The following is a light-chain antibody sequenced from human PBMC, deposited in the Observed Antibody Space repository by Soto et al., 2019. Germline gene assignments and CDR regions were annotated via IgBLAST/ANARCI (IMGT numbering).Light chain of an antibody. J-gene: IGLJ2*01. V-gene: IGLV2-8*01. CDR1: SSDIGAYNY. Sequence: QSALTQPPSASGSPGQSVTISCTGTSSDIGAYNYVSWYRQYPDKAPKLLVYQVTKRPSRVPDRFSGSKSGNTAALTVSGLQAEDEAVYYCSSYAGSLVVFGGGTKLTVL. CDR2: QVT. CDR3: SSYAGSLVV.